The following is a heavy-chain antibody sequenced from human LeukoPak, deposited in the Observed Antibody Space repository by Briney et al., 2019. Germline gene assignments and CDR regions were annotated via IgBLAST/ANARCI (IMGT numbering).Heavy chain of an antibody. D-gene: IGHD3-22*01. Sequence: PSETLSLTCTVSGGSTTGYFWTWIRQPPGKGLEWIGYVYYSGRTSYNPSLKSRVTISVDTSKNQFSLKLSSVTAADTAVYHCARHMTVTYDAFDIWGQGTMVTVSS. J-gene: IGHJ3*02. CDR2: VYYSGRT. CDR1: GGSTTGYF. CDR3: ARHMTVTYDAFDI. V-gene: IGHV4-59*08.